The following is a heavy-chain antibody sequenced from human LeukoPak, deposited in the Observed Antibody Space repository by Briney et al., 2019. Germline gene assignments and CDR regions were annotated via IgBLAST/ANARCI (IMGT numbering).Heavy chain of an antibody. J-gene: IGHJ4*02. CDR1: GFTFDDYG. D-gene: IGHD6-19*01. CDR2: INWNGGST. V-gene: IGHV3-20*01. Sequence: GGSLRLSCAASGFTFDDYGMSWVRQAPGKGLEWVSGINWNGGSTGYADSVKGRFTISRDNAKNSLYLQMNSLRAEDTALYHCARNKESSGWLHPVDYWGQGTLVTVSS. CDR3: ARNKESSGWLHPVDY.